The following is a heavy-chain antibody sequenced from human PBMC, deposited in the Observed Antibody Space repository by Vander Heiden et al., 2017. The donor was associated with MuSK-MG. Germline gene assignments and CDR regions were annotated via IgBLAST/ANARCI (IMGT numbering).Heavy chain of an antibody. CDR2: IYYSGST. CDR3: ARVSSYYDFWSGYFDY. V-gene: IGHV4-30-4*08. D-gene: IGHD3-3*01. J-gene: IGHJ4*02. CDR1: GGSISRGDYY. Sequence: QVQLQESGPGLVKPSQTLSLPCTVSGGSISRGDYYWSWIRQPPGKGLEWIGYIYYSGSTYYNPSLKSRVTISVDTSKNQFSLKLSSVTAADTAVYYCARVSSYYDFWSGYFDYWGQGTLVTVSS.